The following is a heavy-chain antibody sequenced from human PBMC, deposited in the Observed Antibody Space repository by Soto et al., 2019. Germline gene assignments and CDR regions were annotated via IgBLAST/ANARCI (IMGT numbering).Heavy chain of an antibody. D-gene: IGHD6-13*01. V-gene: IGHV1-24*01. J-gene: IGHJ6*02. CDR1: GYTLTELS. Sequence: ASVKVSCKVSGYTLTELSMHWVRQAPGKGLEWMGGFDPEDGEAIYAQKFQGRVTMTEDTSTDTAYMELSSLRSEDTAVYYCATDLGNIAAAGTGFYYYGMDVWGQGTTVTVSS. CDR2: FDPEDGEA. CDR3: ATDLGNIAAAGTGFYYYGMDV.